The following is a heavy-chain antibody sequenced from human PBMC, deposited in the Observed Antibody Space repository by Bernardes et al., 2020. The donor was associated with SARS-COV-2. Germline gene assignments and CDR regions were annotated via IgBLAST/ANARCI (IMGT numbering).Heavy chain of an antibody. Sequence: GGSLRLSCAASGFIFNTYNMNWVRQAPGKGLEWVSSISSSSTYIYYADSVKGRFTISRDNAKNSLYLQLNSLRAEDMAVYYCARERCSGGSCRGTFDYWGQGSLVTVSS. CDR1: GFIFNTYN. J-gene: IGHJ4*02. D-gene: IGHD2-15*01. CDR3: ARERCSGGSCRGTFDY. V-gene: IGHV3-21*01. CDR2: ISSSSTYI.